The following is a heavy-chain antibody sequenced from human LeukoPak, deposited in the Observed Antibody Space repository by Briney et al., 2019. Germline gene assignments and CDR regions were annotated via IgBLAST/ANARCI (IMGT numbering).Heavy chain of an antibody. D-gene: IGHD3-10*01. CDR2: ISNDGDSE. V-gene: IGHV3-30*18. CDR1: GFSFSLYG. CDR3: AKDGRGRTFFGDIEY. Sequence: GGSLRLSCAASGFSFSLYGMHWVRQAPGKGLEWVAVISNDGDSEYYSDSVKGRFTISSDNAKDTLYLQMDSLRRDDTAVYFCAKDGRGRTFFGDIEYWGQGTLVAVSS. J-gene: IGHJ4*02.